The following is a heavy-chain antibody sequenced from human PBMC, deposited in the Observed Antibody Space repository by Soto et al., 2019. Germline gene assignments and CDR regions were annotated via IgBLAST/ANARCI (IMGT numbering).Heavy chain of an antibody. J-gene: IGHJ4*02. CDR1: GFTVSSNY. D-gene: IGHD6-19*01. CDR3: AIYSSGWYPLDY. CDR2: IYSGGRT. Sequence: PGGSLRLSCAASGFTVSSNYMSWVRQAPGKGLEWVSVIYSGGRTYYADSVKGRFTISRDNSKNTLYLQMNSLRAEDTAVYYCAIYSSGWYPLDYWGQGTLVTVSS. V-gene: IGHV3-53*01.